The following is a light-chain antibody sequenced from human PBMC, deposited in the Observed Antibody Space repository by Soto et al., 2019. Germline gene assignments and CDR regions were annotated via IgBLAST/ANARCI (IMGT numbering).Light chain of an antibody. CDR1: QRISTY. V-gene: IGKV1-39*01. CDR3: QQSYSTPRT. Sequence: DIQMTQSPSSLSASVGDRVTITCRASQRISTYLNWYQQKPGKAPKFLIYDASNLQSGVPSRFSGGGSGTDFTLTISSLQPEDFATYYCQQSYSTPRTFGQGTKVEI. CDR2: DAS. J-gene: IGKJ1*01.